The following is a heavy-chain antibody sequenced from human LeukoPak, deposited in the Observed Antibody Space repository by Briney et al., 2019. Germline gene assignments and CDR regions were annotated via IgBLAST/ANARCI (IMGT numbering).Heavy chain of an antibody. Sequence: SETLSLTCTVSGGSISSTYDHWDWIRQPPGKGLEWMGSIRYSGTTYYNPSLRGRVTIFVDTSNNQFSLRLRSVTAADTAVYYCARRLHYFDYWGQGSLVTVSS. CDR3: ARRLHYFDY. V-gene: IGHV4-39*01. D-gene: IGHD2-21*02. CDR1: GGSISSTYDH. J-gene: IGHJ4*02. CDR2: IRYSGTT.